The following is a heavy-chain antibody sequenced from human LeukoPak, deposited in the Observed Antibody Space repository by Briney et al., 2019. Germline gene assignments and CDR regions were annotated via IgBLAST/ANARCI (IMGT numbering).Heavy chain of an antibody. J-gene: IGHJ4*02. Sequence: SETLSLTCTVSGGSISSGGYYWSWIRQHPGKGLEWIGYIYYGGSTYYNPSLKSRVTISVDTSKNQFSLKLSSVTAADTAVYYCARDTAGDDSSGYYPPKFDYWGQGTLVTVSS. CDR1: GGSISSGGYY. D-gene: IGHD3-22*01. CDR2: IYYGGST. V-gene: IGHV4-31*03. CDR3: ARDTAGDDSSGYYPPKFDY.